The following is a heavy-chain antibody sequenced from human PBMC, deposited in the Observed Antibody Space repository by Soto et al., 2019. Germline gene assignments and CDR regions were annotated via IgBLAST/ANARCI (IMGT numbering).Heavy chain of an antibody. V-gene: IGHV1-3*01. CDR1: GYPFTTYP. D-gene: IGHD2-21*02. CDR3: ATPCPLCVGDAGGCEFQH. Sequence: ASVKVSCKASGYPFTTYPIHWVRLAPGQSLEWMGWINAGNGNAQYSEKFQGRVTITRDTSASTAYMEVSSLRSEDTAVYYCATPCPLCVGDAGGCEFQHWG. CDR2: INAGNGNA. J-gene: IGHJ1*01.